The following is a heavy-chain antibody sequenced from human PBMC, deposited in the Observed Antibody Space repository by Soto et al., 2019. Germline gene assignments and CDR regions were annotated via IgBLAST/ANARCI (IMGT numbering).Heavy chain of an antibody. CDR2: INAGNGNT. CDR1: GYTFTSYA. CDR3: ASGGFGPPYYFDY. V-gene: IGHV1-3*01. Sequence: ASVEVSCKASGYTFTSYAMHWVRQSPGQRLEGMGWINAGNGNTKYSQKFQGRVTITRDTSASTAYMELSSLRSEDTAAYYCASGGFGPPYYFDYWGQGALVTVSS. D-gene: IGHD3-10*01. J-gene: IGHJ4*02.